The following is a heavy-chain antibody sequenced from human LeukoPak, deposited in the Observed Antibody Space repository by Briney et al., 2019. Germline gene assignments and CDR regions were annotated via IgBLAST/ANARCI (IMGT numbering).Heavy chain of an antibody. CDR3: ARGYYYDSSGYYGSAFDI. Sequence: SETLSLTCTVSGGSISSYYWSWIRQPPGKGLEWIGYIYYSGSTNYNPSLKSRVTISLDTSKNQFSLKLSSVTAADTAVYYCARGYYYDSSGYYGSAFDIWGQGTMVTVSS. CDR2: IYYSGST. D-gene: IGHD3-22*01. J-gene: IGHJ3*02. V-gene: IGHV4-59*01. CDR1: GGSISSYY.